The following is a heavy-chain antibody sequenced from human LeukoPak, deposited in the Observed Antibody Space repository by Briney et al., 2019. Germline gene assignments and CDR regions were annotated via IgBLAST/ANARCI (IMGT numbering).Heavy chain of an antibody. CDR2: IEYDGSNI. CDR3: AKHNIDY. Sequence: GGSLRLSCAASGFTFSTYGMHWVRQAPGKGLEWVAVIEYDGSNIHYTDSVKGRFTISRDNSKKTLYLQMNSLRAEDTAVYYCAKHNIDYWGQGTLVTVSS. V-gene: IGHV3-30*18. CDR1: GFTFSTYG. D-gene: IGHD1-1*01. J-gene: IGHJ4*02.